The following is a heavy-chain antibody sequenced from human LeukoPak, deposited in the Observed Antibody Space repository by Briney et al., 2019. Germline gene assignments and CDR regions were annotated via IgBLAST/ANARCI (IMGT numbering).Heavy chain of an antibody. V-gene: IGHV3-23*01. CDR3: ARDKLVGPCIFDY. J-gene: IGHJ4*02. CDR2: ISGSGGST. CDR1: GFTFSTYA. Sequence: GGSLRLSCAASGFTFSTYAMSWVRQAPGKGLEWVSAISGSGGSTYYADSVKGRFTISRDNSKNTLYLQMNSLRAEDTAVYYCARDKLVGPCIFDYWGQGTLVTVSS. D-gene: IGHD1-26*01.